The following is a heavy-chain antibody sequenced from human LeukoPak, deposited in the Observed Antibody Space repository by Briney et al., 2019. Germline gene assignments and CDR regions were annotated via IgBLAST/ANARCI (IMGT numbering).Heavy chain of an antibody. J-gene: IGHJ5*02. CDR2: INHSGST. CDR3: ARIHSGSYAWFDP. Sequence: SETLSLTCAVYGGSFSGYYWSWIRQPPGKGLEWIGEINHSGSTNYNPSLKSRVTISVDTSKNQFSLKLSSVTAADTAVYYCARIHSGSYAWFDPWGQGTLVTVSS. D-gene: IGHD1-26*01. CDR1: GGSFSGYY. V-gene: IGHV4-34*01.